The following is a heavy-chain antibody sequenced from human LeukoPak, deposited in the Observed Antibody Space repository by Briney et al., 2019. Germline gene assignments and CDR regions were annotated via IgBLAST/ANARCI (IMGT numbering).Heavy chain of an antibody. V-gene: IGHV3-33*01. CDR3: AREGYDSSGYYYPGAFDI. CDR2: IWYDGSNK. D-gene: IGHD3-22*01. Sequence: GRSLRLSCAASGFTFSSYGMHWVRRAPGKGLEWVAVIWYDGSNKYYADSVKGRFTISRDNSKNTLYLQMNSLRAEDTAVYYCAREGYDSSGYYYPGAFDIWGQGTMVTVSS. CDR1: GFTFSSYG. J-gene: IGHJ3*02.